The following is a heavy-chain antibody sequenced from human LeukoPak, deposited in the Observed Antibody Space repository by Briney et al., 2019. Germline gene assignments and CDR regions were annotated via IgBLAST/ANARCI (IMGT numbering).Heavy chain of an antibody. Sequence: GGSLRLSCAASGFTFSSYWMHWVRQAPGKGLVRVSRINSDGSSTSYADSVKGRFTISRDNAKNTLYLQMNSLRAEDTAVYYCARALVGATRQRISVGLDYWGQGTLVTVSS. J-gene: IGHJ4*02. V-gene: IGHV3-74*01. CDR2: INSDGSST. D-gene: IGHD1-26*01. CDR1: GFTFSSYW. CDR3: ARALVGATRQRISVGLDY.